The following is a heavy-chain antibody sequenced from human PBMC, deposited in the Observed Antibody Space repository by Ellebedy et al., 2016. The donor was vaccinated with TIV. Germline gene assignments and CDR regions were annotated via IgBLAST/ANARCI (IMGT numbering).Heavy chain of an antibody. CDR1: GFTFNSYA. CDR3: ARDLDKSSGWYGGAAY. V-gene: IGHV3-30-3*01. CDR2: ISYDGNSK. J-gene: IGHJ4*02. D-gene: IGHD6-19*01. Sequence: GESLKISCAASGFTFNSYAMHWVRQAPGKGLEWVAVISYDGNSKYYADSVKGRFPISRDNSMTTLYLEMNSLRAEDTAVYYCARDLDKSSGWYGGAAYWGQGTLVTVSS.